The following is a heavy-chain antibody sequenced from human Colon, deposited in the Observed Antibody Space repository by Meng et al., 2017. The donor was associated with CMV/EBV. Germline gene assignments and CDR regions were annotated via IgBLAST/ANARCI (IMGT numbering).Heavy chain of an antibody. D-gene: IGHD2-2*01. J-gene: IGHJ1*01. CDR1: GFTFSNYA. CDR3: ARWSFVKEAVPAAPTFQH. CDR2: ISGSGGST. Sequence: GESLKISCAASGFTFSNYAMTWVRQAPGKGLEWVSTISGSGGSTYDGDSVKGRFTTSRDNSENTLFLQMNSLRAEDTAVYYCARWSFVKEAVPAAPTFQHWGQGTLVTVSS. V-gene: IGHV3-23*01.